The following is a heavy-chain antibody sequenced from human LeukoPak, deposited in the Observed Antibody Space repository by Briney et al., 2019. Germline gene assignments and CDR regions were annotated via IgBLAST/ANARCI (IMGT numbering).Heavy chain of an antibody. J-gene: IGHJ4*02. CDR3: AKDATTGGFDY. CDR2: INPSGGST. V-gene: IGHV1-46*01. Sequence: ASVKVSCKASGYIFTSYFMHWVRQAPGQGLEWMGLINPSGGSTRYAQKFQGRVTMTRDMSTSTVYMELSSLRSEDTALYYCAKDATTGGFDYWGQGTLVTVSS. D-gene: IGHD4-11*01. CDR1: GYIFTSYF.